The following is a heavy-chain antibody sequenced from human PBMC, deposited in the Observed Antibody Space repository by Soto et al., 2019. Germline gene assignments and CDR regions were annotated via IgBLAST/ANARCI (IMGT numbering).Heavy chain of an antibody. Sequence: PGESLKISCKGSGYSFTSYWIGWVRQMPGKGLEWMGITYPGDSDTRYSPSFQGQVTISADKSISTAYLQWSSLKASDTAMYYCARHVGSSWYPPTYYYYYIDVWDKGTTVTVSS. CDR2: TYPGDSDT. CDR1: GYSFTSYW. D-gene: IGHD6-13*01. V-gene: IGHV5-51*01. CDR3: ARHVGSSWYPPTYYYYYIDV. J-gene: IGHJ6*03.